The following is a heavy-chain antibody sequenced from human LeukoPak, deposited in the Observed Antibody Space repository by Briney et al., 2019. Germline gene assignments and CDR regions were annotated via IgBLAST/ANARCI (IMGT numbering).Heavy chain of an antibody. D-gene: IGHD3-10*01. V-gene: IGHV3-20*04. CDR1: GFTFDDYG. J-gene: IGHJ4*02. CDR2: INWNGGST. Sequence: PGGSLRLSCAASGFTFDDYGMSWVRQAPGKGLEWVSGINWNGGSTGYADSVKGRFTISRDNSKNTLYLQMNSLRAEDTAVYYCAKDFVRYGSSIDYWGQGTLATVSS. CDR3: AKDFVRYGSSIDY.